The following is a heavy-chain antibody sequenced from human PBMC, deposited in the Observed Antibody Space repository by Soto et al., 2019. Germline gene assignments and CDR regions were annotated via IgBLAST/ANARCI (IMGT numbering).Heavy chain of an antibody. J-gene: IGHJ4*02. CDR3: ARTGYSSGWYKETLYYFDY. CDR2: IYYSGST. CDR1: GGSISSSSYY. Sequence: SETLSLTCTVSGGSISSSSYYWGWIRQPPGKGLEWIGSIYYSGSTYYNPSLKSRVTISVDTSKNQFSLKLSSVTAADTAVYYCARTGYSSGWYKETLYYFDYWGQGTLVTVSS. D-gene: IGHD6-19*01. V-gene: IGHV4-39*01.